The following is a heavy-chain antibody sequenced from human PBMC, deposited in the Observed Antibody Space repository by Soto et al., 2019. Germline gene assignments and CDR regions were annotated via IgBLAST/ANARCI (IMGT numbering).Heavy chain of an antibody. CDR3: ASRPNYYFDY. Sequence: QPGGSLRLSCAASGFTFSSYAMHWVRQAPGKGLEWVAVISYDGSNKYYADSVKGRFTISRDNSKNTLYLQMNSLRAEDTAVYYCASRPNYYFDYWGQGTLVTVSS. CDR1: GFTFSSYA. J-gene: IGHJ4*02. V-gene: IGHV3-30-3*01. CDR2: ISYDGSNK.